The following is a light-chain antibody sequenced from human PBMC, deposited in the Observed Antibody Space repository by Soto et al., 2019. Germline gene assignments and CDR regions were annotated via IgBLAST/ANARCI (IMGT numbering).Light chain of an antibody. J-gene: IGLJ2*01. CDR3: CSYSACDTVF. Sequence: QSALTQPRSVSGSRGQSVTISCTGTSRDIGFYNFVSWYQQHPGQAPKLLIYDVTKRPSGVPDRFSGAKSGNTASLIISGLQPEDEADYYCCSYSACDTVFFGGGTKLTVL. CDR2: DVT. CDR1: SRDIGFYNF. V-gene: IGLV2-11*01.